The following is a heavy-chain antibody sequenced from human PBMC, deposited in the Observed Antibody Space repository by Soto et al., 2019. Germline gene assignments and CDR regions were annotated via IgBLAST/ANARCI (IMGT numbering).Heavy chain of an antibody. V-gene: IGHV3-30-3*01. CDR3: ARDLGNNYGSFAY. CDR2: ISYDGSNK. J-gene: IGHJ4*02. CDR1: GFTFSKYA. Sequence: GGSLRLSWVASGFTFSKYAMNWVRQAPGKGLEWVAVISYDGSNKYYADSVKGRITISRDNSRNTLYLQMNNLRAEDTAMYYCARDLGNNYGSFAYWGQGTLVTVSS. D-gene: IGHD4-17*01.